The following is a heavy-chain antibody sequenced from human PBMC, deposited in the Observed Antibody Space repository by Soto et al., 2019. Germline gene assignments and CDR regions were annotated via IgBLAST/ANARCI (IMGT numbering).Heavy chain of an antibody. CDR1: GFTFDDYG. D-gene: IGHD3-10*01. Sequence: PGGSLRLSCAASGFTFDDYGMNWVRQPPGKGLEWVSSINWNGGSTGYADSVKGRFTISRDNAKNSLYLQMNSLRAEDTALYYCARAGAGAFDIWGQGTMVTVSS. J-gene: IGHJ3*02. V-gene: IGHV3-20*04. CDR3: ARAGAGAFDI. CDR2: INWNGGST.